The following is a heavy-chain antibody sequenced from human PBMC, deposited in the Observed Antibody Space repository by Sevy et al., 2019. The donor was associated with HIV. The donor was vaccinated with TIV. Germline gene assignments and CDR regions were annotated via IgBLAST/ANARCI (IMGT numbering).Heavy chain of an antibody. V-gene: IGHV3-11*01. CDR2: ISSSGSTI. CDR3: ARDRVVPATIYYYYGMDV. CDR1: GFTFSDYY. D-gene: IGHD2-2*01. Sequence: GGSLRLSCAASGFTFSDYYMSWIRQAPGKGLEWVSYISSSGSTIYYADSEKGRFTISRDNAKNSLYLQMNSLRAEDTAVYYCARDRVVPATIYYYYGMDVWGQGTTVTVSS. J-gene: IGHJ6*02.